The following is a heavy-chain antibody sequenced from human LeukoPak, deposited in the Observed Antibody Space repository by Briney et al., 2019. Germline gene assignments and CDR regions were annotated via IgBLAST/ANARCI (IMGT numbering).Heavy chain of an antibody. CDR1: GFTFSAFG. J-gene: IGHJ5*02. CDR3: ISHPYSSTWYLPP. D-gene: IGHD6-13*01. CDR2: INSKAYGGTI. V-gene: IGHV3-49*03. Sequence: PGGSLRLSCAASGFTFSAFGMNWFRQAPGKGLEWVGFINSKAYGGTIEYAASVKGRFTISRDDSKSIAYLQMNSLKTEDTAVYYCISHPYSSTWYLPPWGQGTLVTVSS.